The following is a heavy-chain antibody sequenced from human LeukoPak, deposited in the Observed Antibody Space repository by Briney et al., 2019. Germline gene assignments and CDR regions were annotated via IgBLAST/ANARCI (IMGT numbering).Heavy chain of an antibody. CDR2: TIPIFGTA. CDR3: ASAVDTAHSRTKYYFDY. J-gene: IGHJ4*02. CDR1: GGTFSSYA. D-gene: IGHD5-18*01. Sequence: SVKVSCKASGGTFSSYAISWVRQPPGQGLEWMGVTIPIFGTANYAQKFQGRVTVTADESTSTAYMELSSLRSEDTAVYYCASAVDTAHSRTKYYFDYWGQGTLVTVSS. V-gene: IGHV1-69*13.